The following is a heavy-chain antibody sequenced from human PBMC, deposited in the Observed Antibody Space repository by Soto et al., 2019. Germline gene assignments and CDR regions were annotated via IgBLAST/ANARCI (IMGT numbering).Heavy chain of an antibody. D-gene: IGHD6-19*01. CDR2: IIPIFGTA. J-gene: IGHJ4*02. Sequence: SVKVSCKASGGTFSSYAISWVRQAPGQGLEWMGWIIPIFGTANYAQKFQGRVTITADESTSTAYMELSSLRSEDTAVYYCAMGIAMAGIPFDYWGQGTLVTVSS. V-gene: IGHV1-69*13. CDR3: AMGIAMAGIPFDY. CDR1: GGTFSSYA.